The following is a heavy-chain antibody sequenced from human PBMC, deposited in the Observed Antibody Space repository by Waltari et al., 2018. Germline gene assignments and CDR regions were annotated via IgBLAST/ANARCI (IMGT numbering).Heavy chain of an antibody. D-gene: IGHD3-22*01. Sequence: QVQLVESGGGVVQPGRSLRLSCAASGFTFSSYAMHWVRQAPGKGLGWVAVISYDGSNKYYTDSVKGRFTISRDNSKNTLYLQMNSLRAEDTAVYYCARGNHYYYDSSGFFDYWGQGTLVTV. CDR1: GFTFSSYA. CDR3: ARGNHYYYDSSGFFDY. V-gene: IGHV3-30-3*01. CDR2: ISYDGSNK. J-gene: IGHJ4*02.